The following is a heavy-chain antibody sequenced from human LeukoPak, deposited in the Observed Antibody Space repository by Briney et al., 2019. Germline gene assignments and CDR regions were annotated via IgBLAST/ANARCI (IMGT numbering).Heavy chain of an antibody. Sequence: VSVKVSCKASGYTFTNYDIMWVRQATGQGPEWMGWMNSNSGNTGYAQKFQGRVTMTRDTSINTAYMELHSLTSEDTAVYYCARGRGGTVVRGYLDYWGQGTLVTVSS. CDR2: MNSNSGNT. J-gene: IGHJ4*02. V-gene: IGHV1-8*01. CDR1: GYTFTNYD. CDR3: ARGRGGTVVRGYLDY. D-gene: IGHD3-10*01.